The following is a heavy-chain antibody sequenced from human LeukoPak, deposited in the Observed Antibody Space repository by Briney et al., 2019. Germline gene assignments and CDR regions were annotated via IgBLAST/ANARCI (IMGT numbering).Heavy chain of an antibody. CDR3: TTEAYSSSSGGFDY. Sequence: PGGSLRLSCAASGFNFSNYDMSWVRQAPGKGLEWVGRIKSKTDGGTTDYAAPVKGRYTISRDDSKSTLYLQMNSLKTEDTAVYYCTTEAYSSSSGGFDYWGQGTLVTVSS. J-gene: IGHJ4*02. CDR2: IKSKTDGGTT. D-gene: IGHD6-6*01. V-gene: IGHV3-15*01. CDR1: GFNFSNYD.